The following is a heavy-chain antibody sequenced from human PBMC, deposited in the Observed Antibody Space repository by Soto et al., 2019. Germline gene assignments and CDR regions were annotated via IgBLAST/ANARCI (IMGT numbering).Heavy chain of an antibody. Sequence: SETLSLTCAVYGGSFSGYYWSWIRQPPGKGLEWIGEINHSGSTNYNPSLKSRVTISVDTSKNQFSLKLSSVTAADTAVYYCARLAPLDTYSSYATDVWGQGPTVTLSS. CDR3: ARLAPLDTYSSYATDV. J-gene: IGHJ6*02. V-gene: IGHV4-34*01. CDR1: GGSFSGYY. CDR2: INHSGST.